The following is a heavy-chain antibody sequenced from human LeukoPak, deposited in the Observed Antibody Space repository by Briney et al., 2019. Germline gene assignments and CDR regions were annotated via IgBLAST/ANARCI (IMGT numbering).Heavy chain of an antibody. CDR2: ISAYNGNT. CDR3: ASHGSGTYYGFDY. V-gene: IGHV1-18*01. D-gene: IGHD1-26*01. Sequence: GASVKVSCKASGYTSTSYGINWVRQAPGQGLEWMGWISAYNGNTNYAQKLQGRVTMTTDTSTSTSYMELRSLRSDDTAVYYCASHGSGTYYGFDYWGQGTLVTVSS. J-gene: IGHJ4*02. CDR1: GYTSTSYG.